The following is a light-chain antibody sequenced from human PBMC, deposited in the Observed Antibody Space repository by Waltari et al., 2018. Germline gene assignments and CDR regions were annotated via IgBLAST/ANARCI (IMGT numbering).Light chain of an antibody. CDR2: GAS. V-gene: IGKV3-20*01. CDR3: QHYLRLPVT. Sequence: EIVLTQSPGTLFFSVGERATVSCRASESVSRALAWYQQKPGQAPRLLIYGASTRATGIPDRFSGSGSGTDFSLTISRLEPDDFAVYYCQHYLRLPVTFGQGTTVEI. J-gene: IGKJ1*01. CDR1: ESVSRA.